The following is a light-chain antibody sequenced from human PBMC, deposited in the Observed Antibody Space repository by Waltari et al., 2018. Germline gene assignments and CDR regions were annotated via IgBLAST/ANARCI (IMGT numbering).Light chain of an antibody. J-gene: IGLJ2*01. V-gene: IGLV2-14*01. CDR2: EVS. CDR3: SSYTSTSTVV. CDR1: SSDIGGYNY. Sequence: QSALTQPASVSGSPGQSITISCTGTSSDIGGYNYVSWYQQHPGKAPRLMIYEVSSRPSGASNRFSGSKSGITASLTISGLQAEDEADYYCSSYTSTSTVVFGGGTKLTVL.